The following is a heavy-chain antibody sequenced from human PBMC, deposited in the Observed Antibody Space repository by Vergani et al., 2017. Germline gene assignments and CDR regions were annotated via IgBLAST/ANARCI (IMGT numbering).Heavy chain of an antibody. CDR3: AKGAAAGTKFIAVAN. Sequence: VQLVESGGGLVKPGGSLRLSCAASGFTFSSNYMSWVRQAPGKGLEWVSVIYSGGSTYYADSVKGRFTISRDNSKNTLYLQMNSLRAEDTAVYYCAKGAAAGTKFIAVANWGQGTLVTVSS. CDR1: GFTFSSNY. CDR2: IYSGGST. D-gene: IGHD6-13*01. J-gene: IGHJ4*02. V-gene: IGHV3-66*01.